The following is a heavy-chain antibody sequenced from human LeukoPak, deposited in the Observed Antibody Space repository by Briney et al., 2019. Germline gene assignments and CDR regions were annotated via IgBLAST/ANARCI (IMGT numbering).Heavy chain of an antibody. CDR3: AREDIVATIFDYYYYMDV. CDR1: GFTFSDYY. CDR2: ISSSGSTI. Sequence: PGGSLRLSCAASGFTFSDYYMSWIRQAPGKGLEWVSYISSSGSTIYYADSVKGRFTISRDNAKNSLYLQMNSLRAEDTAVYYCAREDIVATIFDYYYYMDVWGKGTTVTVSS. D-gene: IGHD5-12*01. J-gene: IGHJ6*03. V-gene: IGHV3-11*04.